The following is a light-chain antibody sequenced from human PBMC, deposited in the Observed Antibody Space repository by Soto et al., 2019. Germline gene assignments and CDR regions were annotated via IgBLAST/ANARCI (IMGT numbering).Light chain of an antibody. J-gene: IGKJ2*01. CDR1: QAINKN. V-gene: IGKV1-39*01. CDR2: DPS. CDR3: QQCYNSPYT. Sequence: DIQMTQSPASLSASVGDRVTITCRASQAINKNLNWYRHKLGKAPELLIYDPSDSQAGVPSRFSGSGSGADFTLIISGLQPEDFATYYCQQCYNSPYTFGQGTKLEIK.